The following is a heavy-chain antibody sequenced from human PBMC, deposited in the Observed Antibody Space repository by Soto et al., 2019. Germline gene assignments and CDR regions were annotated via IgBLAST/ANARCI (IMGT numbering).Heavy chain of an antibody. CDR1: GGSFHNFY. J-gene: IGHJ4*02. V-gene: IGHV4-59*01. Sequence: SETLSLTCNLSGGSFHNFYWLWIRQPPGKGLEWVGHVHYSGRTNYSPSLNSRATISLDTSKSKLSLKLRSVNAANTAMYFFAIGVYYYATSGYFSFDSWGQGITVTVSS. D-gene: IGHD3-16*01. CDR2: VHYSGRT. CDR3: AIGVYYYATSGYFSFDS.